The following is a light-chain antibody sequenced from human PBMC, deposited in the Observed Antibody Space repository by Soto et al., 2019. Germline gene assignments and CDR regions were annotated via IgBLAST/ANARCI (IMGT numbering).Light chain of an antibody. CDR3: MQATHWPFT. CDR2: KVS. J-gene: IGKJ3*01. Sequence: DVVMTQSPLSLPVTLGQPASISCRSSQSLVHSDGNIYLIWFQQRPAQSPRRLIYKVSNRDSGVPYRFSGSGSDTDFTLTISRVEAEDVAIYFCMQATHWPFTSGPGTKVDIK. V-gene: IGKV2-30*02. CDR1: QSLVHSDGNIY.